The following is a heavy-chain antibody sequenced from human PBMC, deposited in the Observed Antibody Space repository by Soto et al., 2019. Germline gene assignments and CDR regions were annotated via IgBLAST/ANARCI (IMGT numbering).Heavy chain of an antibody. Sequence: SVKVSCKASGGTFSSYAISWVRQAPGQGLEWMGGIIPIFGTANYAQKVQGRVTITADESTSTAYMELSSLRSEDTAVYYCARAVPYYDFWSGPNWFDPWGQGTLVTVSS. CDR2: IIPIFGTA. CDR3: ARAVPYYDFWSGPNWFDP. CDR1: GGTFSSYA. J-gene: IGHJ5*02. V-gene: IGHV1-69*13. D-gene: IGHD3-3*01.